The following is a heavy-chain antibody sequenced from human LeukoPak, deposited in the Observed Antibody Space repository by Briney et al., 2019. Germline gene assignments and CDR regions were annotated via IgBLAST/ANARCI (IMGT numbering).Heavy chain of an antibody. D-gene: IGHD2-8*01. CDR1: GFTFSSHW. CDR2: INSDGSST. CDR3: ATSRTFDY. J-gene: IGHJ4*02. Sequence: GGSLRLSCVASGFTFSSHWMHWVRQVPGKGLVWVSRINSDGSSTSYADSVKGRFTISRDNAKNTVYLQMNSLRAEDTAVYYCATSRTFDYWGQGTLVTVSS. V-gene: IGHV3-74*01.